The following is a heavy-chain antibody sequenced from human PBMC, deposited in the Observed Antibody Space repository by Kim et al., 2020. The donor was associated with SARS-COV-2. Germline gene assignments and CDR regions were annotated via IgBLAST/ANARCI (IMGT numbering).Heavy chain of an antibody. CDR1: GYSFTSYW. CDR3: ARPQRPFPYQYSGSSKGAFDI. Sequence: GESLKISCKGSGYSFTSYWIGWVRQMPGKGLEWMGIIYPGDSDTRYSPSFQGQVTISADKSISTAYLQWSSLKASDTAMYYCARPQRPFPYQYSGSSKGAFDIWGQGTMVTVSS. J-gene: IGHJ3*02. D-gene: IGHD1-26*01. V-gene: IGHV5-51*01. CDR2: IYPGDSDT.